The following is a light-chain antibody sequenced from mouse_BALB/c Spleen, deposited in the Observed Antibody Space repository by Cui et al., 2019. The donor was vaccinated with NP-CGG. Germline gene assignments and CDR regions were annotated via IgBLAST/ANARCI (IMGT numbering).Light chain of an antibody. CDR2: GTN. CDR1: TGAVTTSNY. V-gene: IGLV1*01. Sequence: QAVVTQESALTTSPDETVTLTCRSSTGAVTTSNYANWVQEKLDHLSTGLIGGTNNRAPGVPARFSGSLIGDKAALTITGAQTEDEAIYFCALWYSNHWVFGGGTKLTVL. J-gene: IGLJ1*01. CDR3: ALWYSNHWV.